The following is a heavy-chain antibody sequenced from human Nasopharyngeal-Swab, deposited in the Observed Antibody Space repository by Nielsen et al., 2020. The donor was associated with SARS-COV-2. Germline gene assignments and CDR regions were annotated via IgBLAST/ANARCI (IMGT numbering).Heavy chain of an antibody. D-gene: IGHD3-3*01. Sequence: SETLSLTCTVSGGSISSSSYYWGWIRQPPGKGLEWIGSIYYSGSTYYNPSLKGRVTISVDTSKNQFSLKLSSVTAADTAVYYCAATSVLRFLEWLNNWFDPWGQGTLVTVPS. CDR2: IYYSGST. CDR3: AATSVLRFLEWLNNWFDP. V-gene: IGHV4-39*01. CDR1: GGSISSSSYY. J-gene: IGHJ5*02.